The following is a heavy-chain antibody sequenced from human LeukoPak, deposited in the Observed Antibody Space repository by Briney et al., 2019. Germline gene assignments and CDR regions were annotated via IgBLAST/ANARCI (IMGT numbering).Heavy chain of an antibody. V-gene: IGHV3-7*01. CDR3: TRDGGRFLEWLLSYYFDY. Sequence: GGSLRLSCAASGFTFSNYAISWVRQAPGKGLEWVSNINQGGSEKYYVDSVKGRFTISRDNAKNSLYLQMNSLRAEDTAVYYCTRDGGRFLEWLLSYYFDYWGQGALVTASS. J-gene: IGHJ4*02. CDR2: INQGGSEK. CDR1: GFTFSNYA. D-gene: IGHD3-3*01.